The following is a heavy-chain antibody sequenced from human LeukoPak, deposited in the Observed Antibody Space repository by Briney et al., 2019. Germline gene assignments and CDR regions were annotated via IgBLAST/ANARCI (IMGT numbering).Heavy chain of an antibody. CDR1: GFTFSSYG. Sequence: GRSLRLSCAASGFTFSSYGMHWVRQAPGKGLEWVAVISYDGSNKYYADSVKGRFTISRDNSKNTLYLQMNSLRAEDTAVYYCAKDPADSSGWYGYYFDYWGQGTLVTVSS. J-gene: IGHJ4*02. D-gene: IGHD6-19*01. V-gene: IGHV3-30*18. CDR2: ISYDGSNK. CDR3: AKDPADSSGWYGYYFDY.